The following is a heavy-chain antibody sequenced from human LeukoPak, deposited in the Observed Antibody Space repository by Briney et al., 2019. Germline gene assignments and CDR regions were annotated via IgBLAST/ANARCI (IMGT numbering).Heavy chain of an antibody. CDR2: IYYSGST. Sequence: SETLSLTCTVSGDSFSSYYWTWIRQPPGKGLEWIGYIYYSGSTNCNPSLKSRVTISVDRSKNQFSLKLSSVTAADTAVYYCARVRTNHFPSFDFWGQGSLVTVSS. CDR3: ARVRTNHFPSFDF. J-gene: IGHJ4*02. CDR1: GDSFSSYY. V-gene: IGHV4-59*01. D-gene: IGHD1-1*01.